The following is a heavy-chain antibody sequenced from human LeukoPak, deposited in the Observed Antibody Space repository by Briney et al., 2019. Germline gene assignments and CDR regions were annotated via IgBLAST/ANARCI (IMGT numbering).Heavy chain of an antibody. Sequence: GGSLRLSCAASEFIFSDYAMGWVRQAPGKGLEWVSTIDNTTNPTFYADSVKGRFTISRDNSQNTLYLQMNSLRNDDTAVYFCAKFEGATIPGWFNDYWGQGILVTVSS. CDR3: AKFEGATIPGWFNDY. D-gene: IGHD6-19*01. CDR1: EFIFSDYA. CDR2: IDNTTNPT. J-gene: IGHJ4*02. V-gene: IGHV3-23*05.